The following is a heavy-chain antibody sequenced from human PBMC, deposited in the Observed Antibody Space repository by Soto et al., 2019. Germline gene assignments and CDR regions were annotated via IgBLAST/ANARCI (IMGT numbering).Heavy chain of an antibody. CDR2: ISGSGGST. CDR3: AKVRVGCSSTSCYGFDY. J-gene: IGHJ4*02. D-gene: IGHD2-2*01. V-gene: IGHV3-23*01. Sequence: GGSLRLSCAASGFTFSSYAMSWVRQAPGKGLKWVSAISGSGGSTYYADSVKGRFTISRDNSKNTLYLQMNSLRAEDTAVYYCAKVRVGCSSTSCYGFDYWGQGTLVTVSS. CDR1: GFTFSSYA.